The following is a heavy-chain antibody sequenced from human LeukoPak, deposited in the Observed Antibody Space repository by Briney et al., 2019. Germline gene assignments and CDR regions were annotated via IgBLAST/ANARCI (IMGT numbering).Heavy chain of an antibody. CDR3: ARDTGYSSSWLQYYFHY. Sequence: ASVKVSCKASGYTFTDYGFSWVRQAPGQGLEWMGWISAYNGNTNYAQKFQGRVAMTTDTSTSTAYVELRSLRSDDTAVFYCARDTGYSSSWLQYYFHYWGQGTLVTVSS. CDR1: GYTFTDYG. CDR2: ISAYNGNT. J-gene: IGHJ4*02. V-gene: IGHV1-18*01. D-gene: IGHD6-13*01.